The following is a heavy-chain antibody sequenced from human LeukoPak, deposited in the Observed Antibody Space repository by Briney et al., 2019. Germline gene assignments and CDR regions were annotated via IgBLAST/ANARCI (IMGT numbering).Heavy chain of an antibody. Sequence: GGSLRLSCAASGFTFSTYAMSWVRQAPGKGLEWVANINQDGSVIYYVDSVKGRFTISRDNAKNSLYLQMDSLRAEDTGVHYCATSSGAPGNMWGQGTLVTVSS. J-gene: IGHJ4*02. CDR2: INQDGSVI. CDR1: GFTFSTYA. D-gene: IGHD2-8*02. V-gene: IGHV3-7*01. CDR3: ATSSGAPGNM.